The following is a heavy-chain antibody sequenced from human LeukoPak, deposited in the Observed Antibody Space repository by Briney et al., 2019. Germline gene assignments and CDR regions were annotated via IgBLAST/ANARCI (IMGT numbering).Heavy chain of an antibody. V-gene: IGHV4-39*01. CDR1: GGSISSSSYY. CDR3: ARHPQSASVGALGN. CDR2: IYYSGST. J-gene: IGHJ4*02. D-gene: IGHD1-26*01. Sequence: PSETLSLTCTVSGGSISSSSYYWGWIRLPPGKGLEWTGSIYYSGSTYYNPSLKSRVTISVDTSKNQFSLKLSSVTAADTAVYYCARHPQSASVGALGNWGQGTLVTVSS.